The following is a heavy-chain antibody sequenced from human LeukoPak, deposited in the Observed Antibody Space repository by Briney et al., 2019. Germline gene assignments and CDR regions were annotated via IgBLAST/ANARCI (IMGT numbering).Heavy chain of an antibody. CDR2: ISYDGSNK. CDR3: ARDLKDIVVVVAATWDV. V-gene: IGHV3-30*04. CDR1: GFTFSSYA. D-gene: IGHD2-15*01. J-gene: IGHJ6*04. Sequence: GGSLRLSCAASGFTFSSYAMHWVRQAPGKGLEWEAVISYDGSNKYYADSVKGRFTISRDNSKNTLYLQMNSLRAEDTAVYYCARDLKDIVVVVAATWDVWGKGTTVTVSS.